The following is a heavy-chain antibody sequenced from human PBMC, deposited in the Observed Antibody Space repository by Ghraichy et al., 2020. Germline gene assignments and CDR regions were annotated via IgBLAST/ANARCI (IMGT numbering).Heavy chain of an antibody. CDR1: GFTFSTSW. CDR3: VRYYFYSMDV. Sequence: GGSLRLSCAASGFTFSTSWIHWVRQGPGQGLVWVSLINSDGSSTNYADSVKGRFTISRDNAKNTVYLQMNSLRAEDTAVYYCVRYYFYSMDVWGQGTTVIVSS. J-gene: IGHJ6*02. V-gene: IGHV3-74*01. D-gene: IGHD3-10*01. CDR2: INSDGSST.